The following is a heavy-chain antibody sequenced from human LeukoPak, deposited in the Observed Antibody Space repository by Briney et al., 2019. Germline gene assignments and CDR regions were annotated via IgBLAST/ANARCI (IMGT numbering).Heavy chain of an antibody. CDR1: GGSISSGDYY. J-gene: IGHJ4*02. CDR2: IYYSGST. D-gene: IGHD3-3*01. Sequence: SETLSLTCTVSGGSISSGDYYWSWIRQPPGKGLEWIGYIYYSGSTYYNPSLKSRVTISVDTSKNQFSLKLSSVTAADTAVYYCARGARFLEWSTDYWGQGTLVTVSS. V-gene: IGHV4-30-4*01. CDR3: ARGARFLEWSTDY.